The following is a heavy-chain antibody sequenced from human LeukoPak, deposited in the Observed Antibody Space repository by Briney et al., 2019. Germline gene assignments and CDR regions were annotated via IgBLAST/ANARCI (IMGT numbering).Heavy chain of an antibody. D-gene: IGHD3-22*01. CDR3: ARAYYDSSGYYYVYFDY. J-gene: IGHJ4*02. Sequence: PGGSLRLSCAASGFTFSSFWMHWVRQVPGKGLVWVSHINSDGSSTSSADSVKGRFTISRDNAKNSLYLQMNSLRAEDTAVYYCARAYYDSSGYYYVYFDYWGQGTLVTVSS. CDR1: GFTFSSFW. CDR2: INSDGSST. V-gene: IGHV3-74*01.